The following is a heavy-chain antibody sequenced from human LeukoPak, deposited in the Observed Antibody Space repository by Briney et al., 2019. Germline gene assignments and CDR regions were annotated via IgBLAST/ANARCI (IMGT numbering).Heavy chain of an antibody. V-gene: IGHV3-21*01. J-gene: IGHJ4*02. CDR2: ISSSSSYI. D-gene: IGHD2-21*02. Sequence: GGSLRLSCAASGFTFSSYSMNWVRQAPGKGLEWVSSISSSSSYIYYADSVKGRFTISRDNAKNSLYLQMNSLRAEDTAVYFCAKDKDTPATAQPQRGYFGSWDQGTLVTVSS. CDR3: AKDKDTPATAQPQRGYFGS. CDR1: GFTFSSYS.